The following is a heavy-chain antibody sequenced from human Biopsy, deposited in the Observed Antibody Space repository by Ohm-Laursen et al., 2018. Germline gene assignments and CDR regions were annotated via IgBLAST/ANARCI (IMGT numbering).Heavy chain of an antibody. CDR3: GNEVHGRDY. V-gene: IGHV4-34*08. CDR1: GKTFSDYQ. J-gene: IGHJ4*02. CDR2: INQAGTT. Sequence: DTLSLTCAVFGKTFSDYQWSWIRQPPGKGLEWIGQINQAGTTNYNPSLKSRISISADASKYEFSLRLTSVTAADTAVYLCGNEVHGRDYWGLGAQVTVSS. D-gene: IGHD2-15*01.